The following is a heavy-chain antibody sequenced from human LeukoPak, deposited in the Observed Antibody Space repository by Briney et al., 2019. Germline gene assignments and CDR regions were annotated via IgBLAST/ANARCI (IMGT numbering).Heavy chain of an antibody. Sequence: GGSLRFSCATSGFTFSHYGMHWVRQPPGRGLDWVAHIRYDESDKYYADSVRGRFTISRDNAKNSLYLQMNSLRAEDTAVYYCARERFRSFTMVRGTDAFDIWGQGTMVTVSS. D-gene: IGHD3-10*01. CDR2: IRYDESDK. CDR3: ARERFRSFTMVRGTDAFDI. V-gene: IGHV3-30*02. J-gene: IGHJ3*02. CDR1: GFTFSHYG.